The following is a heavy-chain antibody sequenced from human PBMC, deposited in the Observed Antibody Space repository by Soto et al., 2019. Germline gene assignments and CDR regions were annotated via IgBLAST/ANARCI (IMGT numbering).Heavy chain of an antibody. CDR1: GFTFDDYA. CDR2: ISWNSGSI. Sequence: PGGSLRLSCAASGFTFDDYAMHWVRQAPGKGLEWVSGISWNSGSIGYADSVKGRFTISRDNAKNSLYLQMNSLRAEDTALYYCAKAGGRELRFLEWLLSYYGMGVWGQGT. D-gene: IGHD3-3*01. CDR3: AKAGGRELRFLEWLLSYYGMGV. V-gene: IGHV3-9*01. J-gene: IGHJ6*02.